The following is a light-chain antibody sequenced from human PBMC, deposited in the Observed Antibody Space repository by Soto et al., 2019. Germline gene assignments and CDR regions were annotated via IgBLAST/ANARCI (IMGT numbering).Light chain of an antibody. CDR2: DAS. CDR3: QQYGSTPLT. CDR1: QSVRNNY. J-gene: IGKJ4*01. V-gene: IGKV3-20*01. Sequence: EIVFTQSPDTLSLSPGERATLSCRASQSVRNNYLAWYQQKPGQAPRFLIYDASSRATGIPDRFSGSGSGTDFTLTISRLEPEDFAVYYCQQYGSTPLTFGGGTKVDIE.